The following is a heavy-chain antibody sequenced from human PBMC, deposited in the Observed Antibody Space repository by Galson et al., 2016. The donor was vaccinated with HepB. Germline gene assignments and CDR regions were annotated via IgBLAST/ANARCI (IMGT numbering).Heavy chain of an antibody. CDR1: GFIFSSCD. Sequence: SLRLSCAASGFIFSSCDMYWVRQAPSKGLEWVAVISFDGSNTYYADSVKGRFTISRDNSNNTLYLQMNSLRAEDMAVYYCAKDHHWNYVHSYYGMDLWGQGTTVTVSS. CDR2: ISFDGSNT. D-gene: IGHD1-7*01. J-gene: IGHJ6*02. CDR3: AKDHHWNYVHSYYGMDL. V-gene: IGHV3-30*18.